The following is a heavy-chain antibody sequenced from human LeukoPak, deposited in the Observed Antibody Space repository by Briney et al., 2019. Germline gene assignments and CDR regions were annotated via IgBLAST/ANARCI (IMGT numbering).Heavy chain of an antibody. CDR3: ARETPGPYMIVAVGDAFDI. J-gene: IGHJ3*02. Sequence: ASVKVSCKASEGTFSSYAISWVRQAPGQGLEWMGRIIPIFGTANYAQKFQGRVTITTDESTSTAYMELSSLRSEDTAVYYCARETPGPYMIVAVGDAFDIWGQGTMVTVSS. V-gene: IGHV1-69*05. CDR2: IIPIFGTA. CDR1: EGTFSSYA. D-gene: IGHD3-22*01.